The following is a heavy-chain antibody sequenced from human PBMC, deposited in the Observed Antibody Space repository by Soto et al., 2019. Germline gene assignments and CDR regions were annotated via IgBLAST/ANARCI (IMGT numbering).Heavy chain of an antibody. CDR3: AREPYGDGVDY. Sequence: GGSLRLSCAASGFTFSSYSMNWVRQAPGKGLEWVSYISSSSSTIYYADSVKGRFTISRDNAKNSLYLQMNSLRAEDTAVYYCAREPYGDGVDYWGQGTLVTVSS. V-gene: IGHV3-48*01. D-gene: IGHD4-17*01. J-gene: IGHJ4*02. CDR1: GFTFSSYS. CDR2: ISSSSSTI.